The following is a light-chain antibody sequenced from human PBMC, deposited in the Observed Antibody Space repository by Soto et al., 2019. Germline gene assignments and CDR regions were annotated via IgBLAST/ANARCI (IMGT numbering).Light chain of an antibody. Sequence: DIQMTQSPSSLSASVGDRVTITCRASQSISSYLNWYQQKPGKAPKLLIYAASSLQSGVPSRFSGSGSGTAFTLTISTLQPEAFAAYYCQQSYSTPPYPFGQANKVEIK. CDR3: QQSYSTPPYP. V-gene: IGKV1-39*01. J-gene: IGKJ1*01. CDR1: QSISSY. CDR2: AAS.